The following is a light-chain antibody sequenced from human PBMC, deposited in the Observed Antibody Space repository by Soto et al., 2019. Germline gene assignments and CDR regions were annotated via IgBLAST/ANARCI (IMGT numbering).Light chain of an antibody. CDR2: DVS. J-gene: IGLJ2*01. CDR1: SSDIGVYDF. CDR3: CSYTSSSTVL. V-gene: IGLV2-14*01. Sequence: QSVLTQPASVSGSPVQSITISCTGTSSDIGVYDFVSWYQQHPAKAPKLLIYDVSYRPSGVSDRFSGSKSGNTASLTISGLQAEDEADYYCCSYTSSSTVLFGGGTKLTVL.